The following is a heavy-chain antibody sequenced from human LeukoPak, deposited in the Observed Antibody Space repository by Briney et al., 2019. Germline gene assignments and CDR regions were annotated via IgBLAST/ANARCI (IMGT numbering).Heavy chain of an antibody. Sequence: PSETLSLTCAVYGVSFSGYNWSWIRQPPGKGLEWIGEINHSGSTNYNPSLKSRVTISVDTSKNQFSLKLSSVTAADTAVYYCAREGKDGSGSYFLSLDYWGQGTLVTVSS. J-gene: IGHJ4*02. CDR3: AREGKDGSGSYFLSLDY. CDR1: GVSFSGYN. CDR2: INHSGST. V-gene: IGHV4-34*01. D-gene: IGHD3-10*01.